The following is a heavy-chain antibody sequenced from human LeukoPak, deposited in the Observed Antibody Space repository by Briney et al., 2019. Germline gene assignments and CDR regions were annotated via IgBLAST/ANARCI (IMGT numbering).Heavy chain of an antibody. CDR1: GFTFSSYS. D-gene: IGHD6-19*01. Sequence: GGSLRLSCAASGFTFSSYSMTWVRQAPGKGLEWVSSISSSSSYIYYADSVKGRFTISRDNAKNSLYLQMNSLRAEDTAVYYCARYLRSGWYYFDYWGQGTLVTVFS. CDR2: ISSSSSYI. CDR3: ARYLRSGWYYFDY. J-gene: IGHJ4*02. V-gene: IGHV3-21*01.